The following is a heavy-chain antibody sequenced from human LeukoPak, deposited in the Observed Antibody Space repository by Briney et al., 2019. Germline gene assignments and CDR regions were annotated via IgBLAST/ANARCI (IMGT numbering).Heavy chain of an antibody. CDR1: GYTFTGYY. D-gene: IGHD5-18*01. Sequence: ASVKVSCKASGYTFTGYYMHWVRQAPGQGLEWMGWINPNSGGTNYAQKFQGRVTMTRDTSISTAYMELSRLRSDDTAVYYCATSHSYGPWYFDYWGQGTLVTVSS. V-gene: IGHV1-2*02. J-gene: IGHJ4*02. CDR2: INPNSGGT. CDR3: ATSHSYGPWYFDY.